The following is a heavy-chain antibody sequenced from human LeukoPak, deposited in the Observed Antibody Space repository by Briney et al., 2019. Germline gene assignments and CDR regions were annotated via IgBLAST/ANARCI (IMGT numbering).Heavy chain of an antibody. CDR3: ARPKPVITTAGFDP. D-gene: IGHD4-23*01. CDR2: IKQDGSEI. Sequence: GGSLRLSCAASGFMLWSYRMSGVRDAPERGVEWVASIKQDGSEIYYVDSVKGRCTISRDNAKNSLYLQMNSLRAEDTAVYYCARPKPVITTAGFDPWGQGTLVTVSS. J-gene: IGHJ5*02. CDR1: GFMLWSYR. V-gene: IGHV3-7*01.